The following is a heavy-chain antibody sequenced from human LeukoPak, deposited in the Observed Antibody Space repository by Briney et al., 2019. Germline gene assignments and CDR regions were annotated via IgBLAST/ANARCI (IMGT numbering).Heavy chain of an antibody. CDR2: INSDGSST. V-gene: IGHV3-74*01. Sequence: GSLRLSCAASGFTFSSYWMHWVRQAPGKGLAWVSRINSDGSSTSYADSVKGRFTISRDNAKNTLYLQMNSLRAEDTAVYYCARDGKFGDFDYWGQGTLVTVSS. CDR3: ARDGKFGDFDY. J-gene: IGHJ4*02. D-gene: IGHD3-10*01. CDR1: GFTFSSYW.